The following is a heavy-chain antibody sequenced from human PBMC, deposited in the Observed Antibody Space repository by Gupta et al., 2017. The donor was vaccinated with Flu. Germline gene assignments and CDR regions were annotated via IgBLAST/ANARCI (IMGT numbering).Heavy chain of an antibody. J-gene: IGHJ4*02. V-gene: IGHV3-23*01. D-gene: IGHD4-17*01. CDR3: ARRFTVEGPAYFDY. Sequence: EVQLLESGGGFVQPGGSLRLSCAASGFIFGNYAVSWVRQAPGKGLEGASAISPGGDTIYYAECAKGRFTISRDKSKDTLYLQMNRLRAEETATYYCARRFTVEGPAYFDYWGQGTLVTVSS. CDR2: ISPGGDTI. CDR1: GFIFGNYA.